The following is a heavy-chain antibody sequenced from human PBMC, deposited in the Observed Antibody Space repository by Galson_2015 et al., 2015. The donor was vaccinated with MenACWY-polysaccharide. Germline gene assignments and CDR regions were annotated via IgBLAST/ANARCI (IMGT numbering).Heavy chain of an antibody. CDR1: GYTFTDYY. Sequence: SVKVSCKASGYTFTDYYMRWVRQAPGQGLEWMGIINPATGSTGFAQKFQGRVTMTRDTSTSTVYMELSILRSDDTAVYYCARGLYQLLSWGQGTLVTVSS. D-gene: IGHD2-2*01. J-gene: IGHJ4*02. V-gene: IGHV1-46*01. CDR2: INPATGST. CDR3: ARGLYQLLS.